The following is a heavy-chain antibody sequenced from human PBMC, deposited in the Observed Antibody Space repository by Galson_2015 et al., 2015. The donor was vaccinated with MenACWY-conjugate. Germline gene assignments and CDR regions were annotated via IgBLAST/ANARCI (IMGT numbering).Heavy chain of an antibody. CDR3: VKSSWVASGWGYFDY. D-gene: IGHD1-26*01. J-gene: IGHJ4*02. CDR2: ISGRSGST. Sequence: SLRLSCAASGFTFSSYGMSWVRQAPGKGLEWVSGISGRSGSTYYADSVKGRFTISRDNSKNTLYLQMNSLRAEDTAVYYCVKSSWVASGWGYFDYWGQGTLVTFSS. CDR1: GFTFSSYG. V-gene: IGHV3-23*01.